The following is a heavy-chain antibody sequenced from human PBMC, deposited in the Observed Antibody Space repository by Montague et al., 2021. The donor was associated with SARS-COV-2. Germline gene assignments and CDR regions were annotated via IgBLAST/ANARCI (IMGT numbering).Heavy chain of an antibody. Sequence: SETLSLTCIVSGGSISSINWWSWVRQPPGKGLEWIGGIYHSGSTNYNPSLKSRVIISVDKSKNQFSLQLSSVTAADTAVYYCARTGYSSGWHSFDYWGQGTLVTVSS. J-gene: IGHJ4*02. CDR1: GGSISSINW. CDR2: IYHSGST. CDR3: ARTGYSSGWHSFDY. V-gene: IGHV4-4*02. D-gene: IGHD6-19*01.